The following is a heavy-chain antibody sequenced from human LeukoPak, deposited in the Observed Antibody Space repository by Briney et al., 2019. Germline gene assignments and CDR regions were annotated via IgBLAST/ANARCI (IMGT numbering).Heavy chain of an antibody. CDR2: IYHSGST. Sequence: PSETPSLTCAVSGGSISSGGYSWSWIRQPPGKGLEWIGYIYHSGSTYYNPSLKSRVTISVDRSKNQFSLKLSSVTAADTAVYYCARVAYSSPIYYYYYMDVWGKGTTVTVSS. CDR3: ARVAYSSPIYYYYYMDV. CDR1: GGSISSGGYS. D-gene: IGHD6-13*01. V-gene: IGHV4-30-2*01. J-gene: IGHJ6*03.